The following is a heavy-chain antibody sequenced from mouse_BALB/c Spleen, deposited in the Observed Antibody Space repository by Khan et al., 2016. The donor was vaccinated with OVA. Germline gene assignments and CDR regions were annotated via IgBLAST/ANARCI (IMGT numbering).Heavy chain of an antibody. CDR3: GRTDSYGSSYYFDY. Sequence: VQLQQSGPELVKPGASVKVSCKASGYSFTDYNMFWVKQSHGKSLEWIGYIDPYNGGTSYNQKFKGKATLTVDKSSSTAFMHLSSLTSEDSAVFYCGRTDSYGSSYYFDYWGQGTTLTVSS. J-gene: IGHJ2*01. D-gene: IGHD1-1*01. V-gene: IGHV1S135*01. CDR1: GYSFTDYN. CDR2: IDPYNGGT.